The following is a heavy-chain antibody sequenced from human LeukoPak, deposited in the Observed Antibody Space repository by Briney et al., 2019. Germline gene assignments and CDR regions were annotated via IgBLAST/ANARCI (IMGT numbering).Heavy chain of an antibody. CDR3: ARESGNYSYLLDS. CDR1: GLTFSRFR. V-gene: IGHV3-30-3*01. Sequence: QPGGSLRLSCETSGLTFSRFRMTWVRQAPGKGLEWVSGISYDGSGKYYIASVQGRFTISRDNSKNTLYLQMNSLRTEDTALYYCARESGNYSYLLDSWGQGTLVTVSS. CDR2: ISYDGSGK. J-gene: IGHJ4*02. D-gene: IGHD1-26*01.